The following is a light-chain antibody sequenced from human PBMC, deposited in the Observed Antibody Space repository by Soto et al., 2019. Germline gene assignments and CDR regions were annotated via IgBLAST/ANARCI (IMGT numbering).Light chain of an antibody. J-gene: IGKJ1*01. CDR2: NAS. CDR3: QHCDTSWP. Sequence: DIQMTQSPSSLSASLGDRVTITFRASRNIERWLAWYQQKPGKPPKLLILNASTLGSGVPSRFSGSGSGTEFTLTISGLQPDDFATYYCQHCDTSWPFGQGTKVDIK. CDR1: RNIERW. V-gene: IGKV1-5*01.